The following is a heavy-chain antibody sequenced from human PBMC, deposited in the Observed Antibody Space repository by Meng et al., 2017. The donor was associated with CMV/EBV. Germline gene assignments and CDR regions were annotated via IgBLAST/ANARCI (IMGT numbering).Heavy chain of an antibody. CDR1: GFTFSSYS. D-gene: IGHD3-3*01. Sequence: GGSLRLSCAASGFTFSSYSMNWVRQAPGQGLEWVSSISSSSSYIYYADSVKGRFTISRDNAKNSLYLQMNSLRAEDTAVYYCAREIGVARYDWYGMDVWGQGTTVTVSS. CDR3: AREIGVARYDWYGMDV. V-gene: IGHV3-21*01. J-gene: IGHJ6*02. CDR2: ISSSSSYI.